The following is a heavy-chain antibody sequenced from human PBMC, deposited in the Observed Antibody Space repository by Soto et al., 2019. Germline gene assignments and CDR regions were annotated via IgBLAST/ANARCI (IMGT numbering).Heavy chain of an antibody. J-gene: IGHJ6*02. D-gene: IGHD3-9*01. CDR2: ISAYKGTT. V-gene: IGHV1-18*04. Sequence: APVKGSCKASASTFSSSGISWVRQPPGQGLEWMGWISAYKGTTNYAQKLQGRVTMTTDTSTSTAYMELRSLRSDDTAVYYCARGGNYDILTGYYQAVHYPPCAMDVSGQRTSGTV. CDR3: ARGGNYDILTGYYQAVHYPPCAMDV. CDR1: ASTFSSSG.